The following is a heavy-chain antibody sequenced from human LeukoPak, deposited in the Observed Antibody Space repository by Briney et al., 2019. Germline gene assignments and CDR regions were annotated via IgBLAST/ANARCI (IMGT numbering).Heavy chain of an antibody. CDR2: IYYSGST. D-gene: IGHD5-12*01. CDR3: ARAPYSGYDWGVFDY. Sequence: SETLSLTCTVSGGSISSGDYYWSWIRQPPGKGLEWIGYIYYSGSTYYNPSLKSRVTTSVDTSKNQFSLKLSSVTAADTAVYYCARAPYSGYDWGVFDYWGQGTLVTVSS. CDR1: GGSISSGDYY. V-gene: IGHV4-30-4*01. J-gene: IGHJ4*02.